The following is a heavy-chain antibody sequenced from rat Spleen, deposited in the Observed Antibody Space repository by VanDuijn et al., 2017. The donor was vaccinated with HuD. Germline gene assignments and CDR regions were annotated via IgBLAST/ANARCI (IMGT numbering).Heavy chain of an antibody. V-gene: IGHV5-20*01. CDR1: GFTFSNYD. Sequence: EVQLVESGGGLVQPGRSMKLSCAASGFTFSNYDMAWVRQAPTKGLEWVASISYDGSSTYYRDSVKGRFTISRDNAKSTLYLQMDSLRSEDTATYYCTTDLSWENIWDYWGQGVMVTVSS. CDR3: TTDLSWENIWDY. J-gene: IGHJ2*01. CDR2: ISYDGSST. D-gene: IGHD5-1*01.